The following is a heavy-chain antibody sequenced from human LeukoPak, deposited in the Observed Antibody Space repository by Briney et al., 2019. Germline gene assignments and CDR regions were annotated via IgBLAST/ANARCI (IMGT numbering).Heavy chain of an antibody. Sequence: GASVKVSCTASGFTFIDYYIHWVRQAPGQGLECMGWINLKSGGTNYAQNFQGRVTMTRDTSISTAYMELSSLRSGDTATYYCAAAVGYNSGWHWYFELWARGTLVTVSS. J-gene: IGHJ2*01. CDR2: INLKSGGT. D-gene: IGHD6-19*01. CDR3: AAAVGYNSGWHWYFEL. CDR1: GFTFIDYY. V-gene: IGHV1-2*02.